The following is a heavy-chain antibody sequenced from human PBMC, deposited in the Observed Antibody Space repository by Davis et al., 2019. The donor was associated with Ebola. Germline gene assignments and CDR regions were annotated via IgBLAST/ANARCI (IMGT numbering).Heavy chain of an antibody. V-gene: IGHV3-21*04. CDR3: AKGRYQLLLSPGMDV. D-gene: IGHD2-2*01. CDR2: ISPTSTYI. Sequence: GESLKISCAASGFAFNSYTMNWVRQAPGRGLEWVSSISPTSTYIYSAVSLRGRFTISRDNAKNSLYLQMNSLRAEDTALYYCAKGRYQLLLSPGMDVWGQGTTVTVSS. J-gene: IGHJ6*02. CDR1: GFAFNSYT.